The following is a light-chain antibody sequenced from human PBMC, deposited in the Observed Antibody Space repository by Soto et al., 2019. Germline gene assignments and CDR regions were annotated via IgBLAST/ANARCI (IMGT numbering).Light chain of an antibody. CDR2: GVS. Sequence: MTQSPSTLSASVGDRVTITCRASQSTSSWLAWYQQKPGQAPRLLIYGVSTRATGVPTRFSGSGSGAEFTLTISSLRSEDFAVYYCQQYGNLPRTFGQGTKVDI. CDR1: QSTSSW. J-gene: IGKJ1*01. CDR3: QQYGNLPRT. V-gene: IGKV3-15*01.